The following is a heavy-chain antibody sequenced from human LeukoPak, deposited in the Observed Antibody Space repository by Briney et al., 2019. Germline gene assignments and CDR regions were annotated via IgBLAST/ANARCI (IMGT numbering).Heavy chain of an antibody. CDR2: ISSSSSYI. CDR1: GFTFSSYS. Sequence: GGSLRLYCAASGFTFSSYSMNWVRQAPGKGLEWVSSISSSSSYIYYADSVKGRFTISRDNAKNSLYLQMNSLRAEDTAVYYCARDYYDSSGYLRRTYGMDVWGQGTTVTVSS. V-gene: IGHV3-21*01. J-gene: IGHJ6*02. CDR3: ARDYYDSSGYLRRTYGMDV. D-gene: IGHD3-22*01.